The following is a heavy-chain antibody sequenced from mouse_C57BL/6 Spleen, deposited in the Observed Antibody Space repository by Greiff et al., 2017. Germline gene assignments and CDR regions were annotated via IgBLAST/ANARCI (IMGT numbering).Heavy chain of an antibody. D-gene: IGHD3-2*02. V-gene: IGHV1-69*01. CDR3: ARGGAQALYYYAMDY. J-gene: IGHJ4*01. CDR1: GYTFTSYW. Sequence: QVQLQQSGAELVMPGASVKLSCKASGYTFTSYWMHWVKQRPGQGLAWIGEIDPSDSYTNYNQKFKGKSTLTVDKSSSTAYMQLSSLTSEDSAVYYCARGGAQALYYYAMDYWGQGTSVTVSS. CDR2: IDPSDSYT.